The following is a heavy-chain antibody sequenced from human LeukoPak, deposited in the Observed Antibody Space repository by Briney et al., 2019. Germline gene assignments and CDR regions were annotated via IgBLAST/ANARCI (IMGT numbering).Heavy chain of an antibody. D-gene: IGHD3-22*01. J-gene: IGHJ4*02. CDR1: GFTFDDYG. Sequence: GGSLRLSCAASGFTFDDYGMSWVRQAPGKGLEWVSGINWNGGSTGYADSVKGRFTISRDNAKNSLYLQMNSLRAEDTALYYCARDVGYYDSSGYYNSRYFDYWGQGTLVTVSS. CDR2: INWNGGST. V-gene: IGHV3-20*04. CDR3: ARDVGYYDSSGYYNSRYFDY.